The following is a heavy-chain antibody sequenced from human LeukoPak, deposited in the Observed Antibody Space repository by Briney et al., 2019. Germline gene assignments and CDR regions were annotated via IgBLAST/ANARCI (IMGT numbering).Heavy chain of an antibody. CDR3: AKGRNYDILTRGIDY. J-gene: IGHJ4*02. Sequence: QPGGSLRLSCVVSGFTFSSHVISWVRQAPGKGLEWVSGISGSGLSTYYADSMKGRFTISRDISKNTLYLQMNSRRADDTAVYYCAKGRNYDILTRGIDYWGQGTLVTVSS. D-gene: IGHD3-9*01. CDR1: GFTFSSHV. CDR2: ISGSGLST. V-gene: IGHV3-23*01.